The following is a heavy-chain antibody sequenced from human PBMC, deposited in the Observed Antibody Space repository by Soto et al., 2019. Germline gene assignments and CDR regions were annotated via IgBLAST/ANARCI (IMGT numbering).Heavy chain of an antibody. Sequence: GGSLRLSCAASGFTFSSYAMHWVRQAPGKGLEWVAVISYDGSNKYYADSVRGRFTISRDNSKNTLYLQMNSLRAEDTAVYYCAREGGTGTGMDVWGQGTTVTVSS. J-gene: IGHJ6*02. CDR2: ISYDGSNK. D-gene: IGHD3-9*01. CDR1: GFTFSSYA. V-gene: IGHV3-30-3*01. CDR3: AREGGTGTGMDV.